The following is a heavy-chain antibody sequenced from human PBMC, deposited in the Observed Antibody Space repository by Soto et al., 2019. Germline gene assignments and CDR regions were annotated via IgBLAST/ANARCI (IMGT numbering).Heavy chain of an antibody. CDR3: AKGGSTSRWTYYYGMDV. Sequence: EVQLLESGGGLVQPGGSLRLSCAASGFTFSSYAMSWVRQAPGKGLEWVSAISGSGGRTYYADSVKGRFTISRENSKNTLYLQMNSQRAEYTAVYYCAKGGSTSRWTYYYGMDVWGQGTTVTVSS. J-gene: IGHJ6*02. CDR1: GFTFSSYA. V-gene: IGHV3-23*01. CDR2: ISGSGGRT. D-gene: IGHD2-2*01.